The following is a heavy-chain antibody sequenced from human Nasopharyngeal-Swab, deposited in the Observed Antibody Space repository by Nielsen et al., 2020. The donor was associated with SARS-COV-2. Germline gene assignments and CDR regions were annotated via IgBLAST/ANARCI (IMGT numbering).Heavy chain of an antibody. CDR1: GGSISSSSYY. CDR3: AGAAAGGLTFDY. V-gene: IGHV4-39*01. J-gene: IGHJ4*02. D-gene: IGHD6-13*01. CDR2: IYYSGST. Sequence: GSLRLSCTVSGGSISSSSYYWVWIRQPPGKGLEWIGSIYYSGSTYYNPSLKSRVTISVDTSKNQFSLKLSSVTAADTAVYYCAGAAAGGLTFDYWGQGTLVTVSS.